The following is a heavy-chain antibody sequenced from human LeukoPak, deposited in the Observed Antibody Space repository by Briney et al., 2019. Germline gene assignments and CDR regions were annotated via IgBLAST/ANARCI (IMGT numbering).Heavy chain of an antibody. V-gene: IGHV4-59*01. CDR2: IYYSGST. CDR1: GGSISSYY. Sequence: SETLSLTCTVSGGSISSYYWSWIRQPPGKGLEWIGYIYYSGSTNYNPSLKSRVTISVDTSKNQFSLKLSSVTAADTAVYYCARELGPNHYDSRNFDYWGQGTLVTVSS. D-gene: IGHD3-22*01. CDR3: ARELGPNHYDSRNFDY. J-gene: IGHJ4*02.